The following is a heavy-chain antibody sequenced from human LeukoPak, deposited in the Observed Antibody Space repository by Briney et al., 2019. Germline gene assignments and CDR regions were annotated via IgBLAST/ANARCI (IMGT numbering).Heavy chain of an antibody. CDR2: ISGSGGST. J-gene: IGHJ3*02. CDR1: GVTFSTYA. Sequence: PGGSLRLSCAASGVTFSTYAMSWVRQAPGKGLEWVSAISGSGGSTYYADSVKGRFTISRDNAKNSLYLQMNSLRAEDTAVYYCARDDRRPPVDIVVVPAAIRGAFDIWGQGTMVTVSS. D-gene: IGHD2-2*02. V-gene: IGHV3-23*01. CDR3: ARDDRRPPVDIVVVPAAIRGAFDI.